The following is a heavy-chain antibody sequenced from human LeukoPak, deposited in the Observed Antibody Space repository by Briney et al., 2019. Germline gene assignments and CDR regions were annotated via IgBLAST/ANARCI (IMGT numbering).Heavy chain of an antibody. J-gene: IGHJ4*02. D-gene: IGHD3-22*01. V-gene: IGHV4-39*07. Sequence: PSETLSLTCTVSGGSISSSSYYWGWIRQPPGKGLEWIGSIYYSGSTYYNPSLKSRVTISVDTSKNQFSLKLSSVTAADTAVYYCARGGNYYDSSGYFWGQGTLVTVSS. CDR1: GGSISSSSYY. CDR3: ARGGNYYDSSGYF. CDR2: IYYSGST.